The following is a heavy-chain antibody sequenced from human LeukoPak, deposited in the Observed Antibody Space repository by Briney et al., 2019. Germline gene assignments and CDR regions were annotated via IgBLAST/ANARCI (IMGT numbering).Heavy chain of an antibody. CDR2: IYHSGST. V-gene: IGHV4-38-2*01. CDR3: ARLVVVPAARLYYFDY. Sequence: PSETLSLTCAVSGYSISSGYYWGWVRQPPGEGLERIGSIYHSGSTYYNPSLKSRVTISVDTSKNQFSLKLSSVTAADTAVYYCARLVVVPAARLYYFDYWGQGTLVTVSS. CDR1: GYSISSGYY. J-gene: IGHJ4*02. D-gene: IGHD2-2*01.